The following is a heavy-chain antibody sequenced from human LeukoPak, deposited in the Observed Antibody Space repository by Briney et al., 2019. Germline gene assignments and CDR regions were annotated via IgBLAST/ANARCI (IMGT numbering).Heavy chain of an antibody. CDR1: GFTFSSYG. CDR3: CKMAAIGY. J-gene: IGHJ4*02. CDR2: ISYDGSNK. Sequence: PGGSLRLSCAASGFTFSSYGMHWVRQAPGKGLEWVAVISYDGSNKYYADSVKGRFTISRDNSKNTLYLQMNSLRAEDTAVYYCCKMAAIGYWGQGTLVTVSS. V-gene: IGHV3-30*03. D-gene: IGHD5-24*01.